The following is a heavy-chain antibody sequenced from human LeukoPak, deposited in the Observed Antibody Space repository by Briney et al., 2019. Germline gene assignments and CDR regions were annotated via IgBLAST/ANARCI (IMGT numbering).Heavy chain of an antibody. CDR2: TYYRSKWNY. CDR1: GDSVSTNSVA. J-gene: IGHJ4*02. Sequence: SQTLSLTCAISGDSVSTNSVAYNWIRQSPSRGLEWLGRTYYRSKWNYEYAVSVRSRITVNLDTSKNQFSLQLNSVTPDDTVVYYCARAVIGTTRYFESWGQGTLVTVSS. V-gene: IGHV6-1*01. D-gene: IGHD1-1*01. CDR3: ARAVIGTTRYFES.